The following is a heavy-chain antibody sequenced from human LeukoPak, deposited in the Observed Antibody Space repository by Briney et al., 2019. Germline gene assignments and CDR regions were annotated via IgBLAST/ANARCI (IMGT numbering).Heavy chain of an antibody. Sequence: SETLSLTCAVSGGSISSSNWWSWVRQPPGKGLEWIGEIYHSGCTNYNPSLKSRVTISVDKSKNQFSLKLSSVTAADTAVYYCARSGSSSWWYFYYGMDVWGQGTTVTVFS. J-gene: IGHJ6*02. V-gene: IGHV4-4*02. CDR2: IYHSGCT. D-gene: IGHD6-13*01. CDR1: GGSISSSNW. CDR3: ARSGSSSWWYFYYGMDV.